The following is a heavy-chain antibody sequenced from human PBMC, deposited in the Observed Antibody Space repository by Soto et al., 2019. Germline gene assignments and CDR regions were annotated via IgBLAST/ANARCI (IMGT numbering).Heavy chain of an antibody. J-gene: IGHJ6*03. D-gene: IGHD2-15*01. CDR3: ARDPSYCSGGSCYSSYMDV. CDR2: IYYSGST. CDR1: GGSISSYY. V-gene: IGHV4-59*01. Sequence: PSETLSLTCTVSGGSISSYYWSWIRQPPGKGLEWIGYIYYSGSTNYNPSLKSRVTISVDTSKNQFSLKLSSVTAADTAVYYCARDPSYCSGGSCYSSYMDVWGKGTTVTVSS.